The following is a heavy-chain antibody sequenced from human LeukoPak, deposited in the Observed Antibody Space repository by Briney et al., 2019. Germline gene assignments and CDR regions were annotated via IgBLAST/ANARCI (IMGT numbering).Heavy chain of an antibody. J-gene: IGHJ4*02. CDR3: ARGDSYDYGDSPPGN. CDR2: IYYSGST. D-gene: IGHD4-17*01. CDR1: GGSISSYY. Sequence: SSETLSLTCTVSGGSISSYYWSWIWQPPGKGLEWIGYIYYSGSTNYNPSLKSRVTISVGTSKNQFSLKLSSVTAADTAVYYCARGDSYDYGDSPPGNWGQGTLVTVSS. V-gene: IGHV4-59*12.